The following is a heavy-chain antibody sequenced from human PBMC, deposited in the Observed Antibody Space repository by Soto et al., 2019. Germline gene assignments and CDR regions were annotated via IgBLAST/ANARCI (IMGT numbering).Heavy chain of an antibody. D-gene: IGHD6-19*01. J-gene: IGHJ4*02. CDR2: ISGSGSNT. Sequence: GGSLRLSCAASGFTFSSSAMNWVRQAPGTGLEWVSTISGSGSNTYSADSVKGRFTISRDNSKNTLYLQMNSLKAEDTAVYYCARAARSDHPRGYFDYWGQGALVTVSS. CDR3: ARAARSDHPRGYFDY. CDR1: GFTFSSSA. V-gene: IGHV3-23*01.